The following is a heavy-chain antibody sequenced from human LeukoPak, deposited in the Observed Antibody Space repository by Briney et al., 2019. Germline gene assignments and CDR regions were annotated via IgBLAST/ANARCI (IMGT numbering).Heavy chain of an antibody. J-gene: IGHJ5*02. CDR2: IYTSGST. CDR3: ASSGFWGGYGDYVTSWFDP. V-gene: IGHV4-4*07. D-gene: IGHD4-17*01. Sequence: PSETLSLTCTVSGGSISSYYWSWIRQPAGKGLEWIGRIYTSGSTNYNPSLKSRVTISVDTSKNQFSLKLSSVTAADTAVYYCASSGFWGGYGDYVTSWFDPWGQGTLVTVSS. CDR1: GGSISSYY.